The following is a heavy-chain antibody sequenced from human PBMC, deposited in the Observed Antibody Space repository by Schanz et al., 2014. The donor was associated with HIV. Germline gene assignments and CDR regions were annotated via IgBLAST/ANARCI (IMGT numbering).Heavy chain of an antibody. Sequence: QVQLVQSGAEVKKPGASVKVSCKASGYTFTSYGITWVRQAPGQGLEWMGWISAYNGKTNYARKVQGRVTMTTDTSTTTAYMELSRLRSDDTAVYYCAKSRFQLHWFDSWGQGTLVTVSS. D-gene: IGHD2-2*01. CDR3: AKSRFQLHWFDS. CDR1: GYTFTSYG. CDR2: ISAYNGKT. J-gene: IGHJ5*01. V-gene: IGHV1-18*01.